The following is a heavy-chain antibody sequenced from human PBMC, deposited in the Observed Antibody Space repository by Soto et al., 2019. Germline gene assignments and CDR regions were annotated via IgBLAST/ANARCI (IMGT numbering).Heavy chain of an antibody. Sequence: ASVKVSCKAYGGTFNSFGIKWVRQAPGQGLEWVGGIIPVFGTINYAQKFRGRVTITADASTRTSYMELSSLRSDDTAVYYCAIENWGPGGHYFDYWGQGTLVTVSS. D-gene: IGHD7-27*01. CDR3: AIENWGPGGHYFDY. J-gene: IGHJ4*02. CDR1: GGTFNSFG. CDR2: IIPVFGTI. V-gene: IGHV1-69*13.